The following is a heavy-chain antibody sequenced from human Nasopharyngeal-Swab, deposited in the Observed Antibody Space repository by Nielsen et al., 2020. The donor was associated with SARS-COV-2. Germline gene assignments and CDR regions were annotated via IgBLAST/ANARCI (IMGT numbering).Heavy chain of an antibody. J-gene: IGHJ3*02. V-gene: IGHV3-74*01. Sequence: GESLKISCAASGFTFSSYWMHWVRQAPGKGLVWVSRINSDGSSPSYADSVKGRFTISRDNAKNTLYLQMNSLRAEDTALYYCAKGYHDIWSGYYKEDAFDIWGQGTMVTVSS. CDR1: GFTFSSYW. D-gene: IGHD3-3*01. CDR3: AKGYHDIWSGYYKEDAFDI. CDR2: INSDGSSP.